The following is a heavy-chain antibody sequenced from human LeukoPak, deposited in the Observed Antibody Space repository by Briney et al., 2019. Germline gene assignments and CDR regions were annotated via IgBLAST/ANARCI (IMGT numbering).Heavy chain of an antibody. Sequence: ASVKVSCKASGGTFSSYAISWVRQAPGQGLEWMGRIIPILGIANYAQKFQGRVTITADKSTSTAYMEPSSLRSEDTAVYYCASIAAAGTFYYYYYGMDVWGQGTTVTVSS. CDR3: ASIAAAGTFYYYYYGMDV. J-gene: IGHJ6*02. D-gene: IGHD6-13*01. CDR1: GGTFSSYA. CDR2: IIPILGIA. V-gene: IGHV1-69*04.